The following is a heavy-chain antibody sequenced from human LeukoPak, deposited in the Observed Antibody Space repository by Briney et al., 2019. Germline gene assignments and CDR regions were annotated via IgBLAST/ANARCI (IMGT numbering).Heavy chain of an antibody. CDR2: VYHSGST. CDR3: AKVTPSFAHNWFDP. D-gene: IGHD3-10*01. CDR1: GGSISTYY. J-gene: IGHJ5*02. V-gene: IGHV4-59*12. Sequence: ASEPLSLTCTVSGGSISTYYWSWIRQSPEKGLEWIGDVYHSGSTNYNPSLKSRVTISVDTSKNQFSLRLTSVTAADTAVYYCAKVTPSFAHNWFDPWGQGTLVTVSS.